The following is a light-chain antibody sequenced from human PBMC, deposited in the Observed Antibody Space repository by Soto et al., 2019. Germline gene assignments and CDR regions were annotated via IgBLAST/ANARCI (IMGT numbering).Light chain of an antibody. CDR3: SSYTSSSTWV. V-gene: IGLV2-14*01. J-gene: IGLJ3*02. CDR2: EVS. Sequence: QSALTQPASVSGSPGQSITLSCTGTNNDIGSYDYVSWFQQYPGEAPTLIIYEVSHRPSGISPRFSGSKSGNTASLTISGLQAEDEADYYCSSYTSSSTWVFGGGTKLTVL. CDR1: NNDIGSYDY.